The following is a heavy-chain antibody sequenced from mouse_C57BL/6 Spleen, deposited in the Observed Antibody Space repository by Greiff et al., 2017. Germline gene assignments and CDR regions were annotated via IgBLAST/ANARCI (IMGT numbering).Heavy chain of an antibody. Sequence: EVKLMESGGGLVKPGGSLKLSCAASGFTFSDYGMHWVRQAPEKGLEWVAYISSGSSTIYYADTVKGRFTISRDNAKNTLFLQMTSLRSEDTAMYYCARQRELGAMDYWGQGTSVTVSS. CDR1: GFTFSDYG. CDR3: ARQRELGAMDY. V-gene: IGHV5-17*01. J-gene: IGHJ4*01. CDR2: ISSGSSTI. D-gene: IGHD3-3*01.